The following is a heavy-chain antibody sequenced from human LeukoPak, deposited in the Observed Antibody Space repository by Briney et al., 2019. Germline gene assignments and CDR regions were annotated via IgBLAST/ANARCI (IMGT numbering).Heavy chain of an antibody. CDR3: ARDLSSGWSPNDY. J-gene: IGHJ4*02. CDR1: GFTFSSYS. D-gene: IGHD6-19*01. V-gene: IGHV3-21*01. Sequence: GGSLRLSCAASGFTFSSYSMNWVRQAPGKGLEWVSSISSSSSYIYYADSVKGRFTISRDDAKNSLYLQMNSLRAEDTAVYYCARDLSSGWSPNDYWGQGTLVTVSS. CDR2: ISSSSSYI.